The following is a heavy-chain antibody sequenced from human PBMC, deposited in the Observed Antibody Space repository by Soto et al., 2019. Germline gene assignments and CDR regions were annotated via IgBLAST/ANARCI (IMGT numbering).Heavy chain of an antibody. CDR1: GVTSSNSW. J-gene: IGHJ5*02. D-gene: IGHD3-3*01. Sequence: PGGSLRLSCVASGVTSSNSWMSWVRQAPGKGPEWVANIKEDGSEKYYVDSVKGRFTISRDNAKNSLYLQMNSLRDEDTAVYYCAREHKRITIFGVVTRNWFDPWGQGTLVTVSS. V-gene: IGHV3-7*01. CDR2: IKEDGSEK. CDR3: AREHKRITIFGVVTRNWFDP.